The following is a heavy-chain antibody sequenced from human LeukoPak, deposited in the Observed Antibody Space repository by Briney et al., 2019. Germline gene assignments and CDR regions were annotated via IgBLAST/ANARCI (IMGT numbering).Heavy chain of an antibody. D-gene: IGHD2-8*01. J-gene: IGHJ4*02. Sequence: GGPLRLSCAASGFIFSSYGMHWVRQAPGKGLEWVAFIRYDVSNKYYADSEKGRFTISRDNSKNTLYLQMNSLRAEDTAVYYCAKPGSISRYCTNGLCYDFDYWGQGTPVTVSS. V-gene: IGHV3-30*02. CDR3: AKPGSISRYCTNGLCYDFDY. CDR2: IRYDVSNK. CDR1: GFIFSSYG.